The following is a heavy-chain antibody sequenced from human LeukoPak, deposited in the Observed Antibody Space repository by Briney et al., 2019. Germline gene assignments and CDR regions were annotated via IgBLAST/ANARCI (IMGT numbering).Heavy chain of an antibody. CDR3: ARGQVARGYYGMDV. CDR2: IIPILGIA. CDR1: GGTFSSYA. V-gene: IGHV1-69*04. J-gene: IGHJ6*02. D-gene: IGHD2-15*01. Sequence: GASVKVSCKASGGTFSSYAISWVRQAPGQGLEWMGRIIPILGIANYAQKFQGRVTMTRNTSISTAYMELSSLRSEDTAVYYCARGQVARGYYGMDVWRQGTTVTVSS.